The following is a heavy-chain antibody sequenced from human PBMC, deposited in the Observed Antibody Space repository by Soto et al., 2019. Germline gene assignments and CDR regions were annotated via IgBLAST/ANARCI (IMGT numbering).Heavy chain of an antibody. CDR1: GGTFSSYA. D-gene: IGHD6-13*01. Sequence: SVKVFCKASGGTFSSYAISWVRQAPGQGPEWMGGIIPIFGTANYAQKFQGRVTITADKSTSTAYMELSSLRSEDTDVYYCARKNPNSRWFDPWGQGTLVTVSS. CDR3: ARKNPNSRWFDP. J-gene: IGHJ5*02. V-gene: IGHV1-69*06. CDR2: IIPIFGTA.